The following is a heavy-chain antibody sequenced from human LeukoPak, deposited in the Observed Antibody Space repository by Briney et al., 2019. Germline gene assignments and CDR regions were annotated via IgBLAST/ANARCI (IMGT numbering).Heavy chain of an antibody. J-gene: IGHJ3*02. Sequence: SVKVSCKGSGDTFDTYTISLVRQVPGQGLEWMGGFIPAFNTAHYARKFQGRVTITMDASTTTDFMEMSSLRFEDTAVYYCVRDKGLTGDTCAFDIWGQGTMVTVSS. CDR1: GDTFDTYT. D-gene: IGHD7-27*01. V-gene: IGHV1-69*05. CDR3: VRDKGLTGDTCAFDI. CDR2: FIPAFNTA.